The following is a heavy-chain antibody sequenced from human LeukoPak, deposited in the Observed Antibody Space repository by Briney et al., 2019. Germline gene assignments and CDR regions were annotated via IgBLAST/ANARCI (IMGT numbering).Heavy chain of an antibody. D-gene: IGHD5-24*01. CDR3: ASTRDGYNPYYYGMDV. CDR1: GFTFSSYA. Sequence: PGGSLRLSCAASGFTFSSYAMSWVRQAPGKGLEWVSAISGSGGSTYYADSVKGRFTISRDNSKNTLYLQMNSLRAEDTAAYYRASTRDGYNPYYYGMDVWGQGTTVTVSS. J-gene: IGHJ6*02. V-gene: IGHV3-23*01. CDR2: ISGSGGST.